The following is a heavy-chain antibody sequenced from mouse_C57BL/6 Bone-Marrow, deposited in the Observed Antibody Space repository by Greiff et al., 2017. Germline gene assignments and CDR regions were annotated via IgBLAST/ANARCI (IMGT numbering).Heavy chain of an antibody. V-gene: IGHV1-47*01. J-gene: IGHJ3*01. D-gene: IGHD2-1*01. CDR3: AIYYGNSPFAY. Sequence: VQVVESGAELVKPGASVKMSCKASGYTFTTYPIEWMKQNHGKSLEWIGNFHPYNDDTKYNEKFKGKATLTVEKSSSTVYLELSRLTSDDSAVYYCAIYYGNSPFAYWGQGTLVTVSA. CDR1: GYTFTTYP. CDR2: FHPYNDDT.